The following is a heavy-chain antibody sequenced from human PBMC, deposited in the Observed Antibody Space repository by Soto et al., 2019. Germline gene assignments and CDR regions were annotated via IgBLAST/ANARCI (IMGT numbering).Heavy chain of an antibody. CDR1: GGSVSTGNYY. V-gene: IGHV4-61*01. CDR3: ARMGADSAYVPAWYFDL. Sequence: QVQLQESGPGLVKPSETLSLTCTVSGGSVSTGNYYWSWIRQPPGKGLEWIGNIYYSGSTNYNPSLKSRVTKSVDTYENQFSLKLSSVTAADTAVYYCARMGADSAYVPAWYFDLWGRGTLVSVSS. D-gene: IGHD5-12*01. J-gene: IGHJ2*01. CDR2: IYYSGST.